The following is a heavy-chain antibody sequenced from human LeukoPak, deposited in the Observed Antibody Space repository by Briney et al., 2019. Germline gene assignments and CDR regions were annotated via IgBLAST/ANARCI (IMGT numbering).Heavy chain of an antibody. CDR1: GFTFSSYS. CDR2: IKQDGSEK. V-gene: IGHV3-7*01. D-gene: IGHD3-3*01. Sequence: GGSLRLSCAASGFTFSSYSMNWVRQAPGKGLEWVANIKQDGSEKYYVDSVEGRFTISRDNAKNSLYLQMNSLRAEDTAVYYCAREYYDFWSGSLDFNLGYWGQGTLVTVSS. J-gene: IGHJ4*02. CDR3: AREYYDFWSGSLDFNLGY.